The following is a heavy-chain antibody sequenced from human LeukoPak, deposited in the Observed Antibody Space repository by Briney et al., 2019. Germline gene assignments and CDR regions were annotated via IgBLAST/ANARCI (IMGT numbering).Heavy chain of an antibody. D-gene: IGHD3-9*01. V-gene: IGHV1-69*13. CDR2: IIPIFGTA. CDR1: GGTFSSYA. CDR3: ARWKLEVLTGYYKLDY. Sequence: SVKVSCKASGGTFSSYAISWVRQAPGQGLEWMGGIIPIFGTANYAQKFQGRVTITADESTSTAYMELSSLRAEDTAVYYCARWKLEVLTGYYKLDYWGQGTLVTVSS. J-gene: IGHJ4*02.